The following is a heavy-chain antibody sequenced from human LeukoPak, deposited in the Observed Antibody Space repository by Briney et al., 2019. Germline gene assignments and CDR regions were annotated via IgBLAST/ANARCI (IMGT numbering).Heavy chain of an antibody. Sequence: GGSLRLSCAASGFAFSSYGLHWVRQAPGKGLEWVAVISDDGSNKYYADSVKGRFTISRDNAKNTLYLQINSLRGEDTAVYYCARDPRSYGAGYYCYYYGMDVWGQGTTVTVSS. CDR1: GFAFSSYG. CDR3: ARDPRSYGAGYYCYYYGMDV. D-gene: IGHD3-10*01. V-gene: IGHV3-30*04. J-gene: IGHJ6*02. CDR2: ISDDGSNK.